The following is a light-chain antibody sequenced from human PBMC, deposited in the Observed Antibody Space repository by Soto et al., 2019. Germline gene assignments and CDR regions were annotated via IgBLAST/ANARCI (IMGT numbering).Light chain of an antibody. CDR3: QQTYSAPPET. J-gene: IGKJ1*01. CDR2: AAS. Sequence: DIQMTQSPSSLSASVGDRVTVTCRASQTVHNFLNWYQQKPGKAPKLLIYAASSLQSGVPSRFSGSGSGTYFTHTSTNLQPEDFATYYCQQTYSAPPETFGQGTKVVIK. V-gene: IGKV1-39*01. CDR1: QTVHNF.